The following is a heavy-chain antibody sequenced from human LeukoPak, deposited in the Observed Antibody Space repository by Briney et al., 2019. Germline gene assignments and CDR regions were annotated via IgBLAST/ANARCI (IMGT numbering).Heavy chain of an antibody. V-gene: IGHV3-7*01. CDR2: IKRDGSEK. J-gene: IGHJ4*02. CDR3: VRDDGATKPC. Sequence: GGSLRLSCAASGFTLSSYWLSWVRLAPGKGLEWVANIKRDGSEKYYVDSVKGRFSISRDNAKNSRYLQMNSLRVEDTAVYYCVRDDGATKPCWGQGTLVTVSS. CDR1: GFTLSSYW. D-gene: IGHD1-26*01.